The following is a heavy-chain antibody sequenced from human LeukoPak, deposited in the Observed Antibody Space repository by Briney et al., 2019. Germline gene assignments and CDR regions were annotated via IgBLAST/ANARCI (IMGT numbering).Heavy chain of an antibody. V-gene: IGHV3-30*02. CDR3: AKDRGYNNGGGSDY. Sequence: GGSLRLSCAASGFTFTNYWMSWVRQAPGKGLQWVAFIRSDGSAKYYADSAEGRFTISRDNSKNTLYLQMNSLRNEDTAMYYCAKDRGYNNGGGSDYWGQGTLVTVSS. CDR2: IRSDGSAK. D-gene: IGHD6-19*01. J-gene: IGHJ4*02. CDR1: GFTFTNYW.